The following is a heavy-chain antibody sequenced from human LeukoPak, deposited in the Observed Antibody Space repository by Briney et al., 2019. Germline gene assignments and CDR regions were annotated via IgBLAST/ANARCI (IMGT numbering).Heavy chain of an antibody. J-gene: IGHJ4*02. CDR1: GFTFDDYA. CDR3: AKDKGKYYYDSSGYGEFDY. D-gene: IGHD3-22*01. CDR2: ISWNSGSI. V-gene: IGHV3-9*01. Sequence: PGGSLRLSCAVSGFTFDDYAMHWVRQAPGKGLEWVSGISWNSGSIGYADSVKGRFTISRDNAKDSLYLQMNSLRAEDTALYYCAKDKGKYYYDSSGYGEFDYWGQGTLVTVSS.